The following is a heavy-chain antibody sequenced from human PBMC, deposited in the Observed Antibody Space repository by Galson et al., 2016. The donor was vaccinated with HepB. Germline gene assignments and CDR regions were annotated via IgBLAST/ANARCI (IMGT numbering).Heavy chain of an antibody. J-gene: IGHJ1*01. V-gene: IGHV3-7*01. Sequence: SLRLSCAVSGFTFSSYWMSWVRQAPGKGLEWVANINQDGSEKYYVDSVKGRFTISRDNAGSLLYLHMNSLRAEDTAVYYCARDLTTRWNVYLQRWGQGSLVTVSS. CDR3: ARDLTTRWNVYLQR. CDR2: INQDGSEK. D-gene: IGHD1-1*01. CDR1: GFTFSSYW.